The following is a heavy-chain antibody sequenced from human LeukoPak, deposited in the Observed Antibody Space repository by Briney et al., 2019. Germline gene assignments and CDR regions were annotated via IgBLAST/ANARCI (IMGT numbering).Heavy chain of an antibody. CDR1: GWSFSVYY. CDR2: INHSVST. CDR3: ARGHGDIVVVPAAISGLGSSYYFDY. D-gene: IGHD2-2*01. V-gene: IGHV4-34*01. Sequence: SETLSLTCAVYGWSFSVYYCSWIRQPPGKGLEWIGEINHSVSTNYNPSLKSQVTISVDTSKNQFSLKLTSVTAADTAVYYCARGHGDIVVVPAAISGLGSSYYFDYWGQGTLVTVSS. J-gene: IGHJ4*02.